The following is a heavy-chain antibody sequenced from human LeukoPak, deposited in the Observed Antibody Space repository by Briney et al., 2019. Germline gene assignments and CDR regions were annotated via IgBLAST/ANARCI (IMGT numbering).Heavy chain of an antibody. Sequence: ASVRFSCKASGFSFTDSSVHWMRQARGQSPEWIGWIVVGSGNTNYAQKFQERVTITRDTSTSTAYMELSSLRPEDTAVYYCAADKAPTDPYKWVDPWGQGTQVIVSS. CDR3: AADKAPTDPYKWVDP. D-gene: IGHD1-1*01. V-gene: IGHV1-58*01. CDR2: IVVGSGNT. J-gene: IGHJ5*02. CDR1: GFSFTDSS.